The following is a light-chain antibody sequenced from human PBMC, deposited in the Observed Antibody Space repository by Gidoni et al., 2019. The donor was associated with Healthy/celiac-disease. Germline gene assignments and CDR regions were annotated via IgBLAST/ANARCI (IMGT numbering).Light chain of an antibody. J-gene: IGLJ2*01. CDR1: SSDVGGYIY. V-gene: IGLV2-14*03. CDR3: SSYTSSSTLVV. CDR2: DVS. Sequence: QTALTQPASVSGAPATTTTIACTGTSSDVGGYIYVSWYQHHPGKAPNLMIYDVSNRPSWVSNRFSGSKSGNTASLTISGLHAEYEADYYCSSYTSSSTLVVVGGGTKLTVL.